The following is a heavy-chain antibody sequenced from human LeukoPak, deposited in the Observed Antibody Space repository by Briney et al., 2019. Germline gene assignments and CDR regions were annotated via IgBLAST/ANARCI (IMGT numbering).Heavy chain of an antibody. CDR3: ARQGCSGGNRYGDDAFDI. CDR1: GGSISSYY. D-gene: IGHD2-15*01. Sequence: PSETLSLTCTVSGGSISSYYWSWIRQPPGKGLDWIGYIYYSGSPNYNPSLKSRVTISVDRSKNQLSLKLTSVTAADTAVYFCARQGCSGGNRYGDDAFDIWGQGTMVTVSS. CDR2: IYYSGSP. V-gene: IGHV4-59*08. J-gene: IGHJ3*02.